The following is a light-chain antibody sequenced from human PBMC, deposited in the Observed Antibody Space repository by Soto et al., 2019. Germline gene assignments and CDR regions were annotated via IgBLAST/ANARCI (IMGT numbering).Light chain of an antibody. Sequence: DVQMTQSPSSVSASVGDRVTITCRASQDISSSLAWYQQKPGKAPKLLIYAASSLQSGVPSRFSGARSWADFTLSISSLQPSDLAAYYWPQANSFPLTFGGGTKVVIK. CDR1: QDISSS. J-gene: IGKJ4*01. V-gene: IGKV1-12*01. CDR3: PQANSFPLT. CDR2: AAS.